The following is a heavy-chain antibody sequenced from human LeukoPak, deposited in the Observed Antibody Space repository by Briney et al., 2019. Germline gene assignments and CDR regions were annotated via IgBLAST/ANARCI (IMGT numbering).Heavy chain of an antibody. CDR2: IYYSGST. Sequence: SQSLSLTCNVSGDSISSDNYYWDWIRQPPGKGLEWIGYIYYSGSTNYNPSLKSRVTISVDTSENQFSLKLSSVTAADAAVYVCARVGRRRWSGEVDYWGQGTLVTVSS. J-gene: IGHJ4*02. CDR3: ARVGRRRWSGEVDY. V-gene: IGHV4-61*01. D-gene: IGHD3-10*01. CDR1: GDSISSDNYY.